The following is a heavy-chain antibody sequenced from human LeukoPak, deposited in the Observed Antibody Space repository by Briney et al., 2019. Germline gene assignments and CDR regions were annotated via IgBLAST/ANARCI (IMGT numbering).Heavy chain of an antibody. CDR2: ISSSSSTI. J-gene: IGHJ5*02. CDR1: GFTFSSYS. Sequence: GGSLRLSCAASGFTFSSYSMNWVRQAPGKGLEWVSYISSSSSTIYYADSVKGRFTISRDNAKNSLYLQMNSLRAEDTAVYYCARDGATRPIPLEWLSDNRFDPWGQGTLVTVSS. V-gene: IGHV3-48*01. D-gene: IGHD3-3*01. CDR3: ARDGATRPIPLEWLSDNRFDP.